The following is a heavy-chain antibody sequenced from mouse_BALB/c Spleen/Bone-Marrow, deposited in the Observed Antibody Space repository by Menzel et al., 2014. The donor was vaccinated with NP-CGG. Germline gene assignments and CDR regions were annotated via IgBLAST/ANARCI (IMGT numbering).Heavy chain of an antibody. CDR2: INPSIGYT. V-gene: IGHV1-7*01. D-gene: IGHD2-1*01. CDR3: ARGNPLYAMDY. J-gene: IGHJ4*01. Sequence: QVQLQQSGAELAKPGASVKMSCKASGYTFTSYWMHWVKQRPGQGLEWIGYINPSIGYTDYNQKFNDKATLTADKSSSTAYMQLSSLTSKDSAVYYCARGNPLYAMDYWGQGTSVTVSS. CDR1: GYTFTSYW.